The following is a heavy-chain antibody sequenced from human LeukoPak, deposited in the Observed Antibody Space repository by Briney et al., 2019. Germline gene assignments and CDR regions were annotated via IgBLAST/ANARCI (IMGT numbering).Heavy chain of an antibody. CDR3: TREVIGASDY. V-gene: IGHV3-73*01. CDR1: GFTFSGSA. J-gene: IGHJ4*02. Sequence: GGSLRLSCAASGFTFSGSAMHWVRQASGKGLEWVGRIRSEANSYATEYAASVKGRFTISRDDSKKTAYLQMNSLKTGDTAVYYCTREVIGASDYWGQGTLVTVSS. CDR2: IRSEANSYAT. D-gene: IGHD2-21*01.